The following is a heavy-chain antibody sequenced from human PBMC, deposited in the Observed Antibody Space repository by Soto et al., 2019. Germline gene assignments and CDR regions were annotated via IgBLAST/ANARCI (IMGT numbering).Heavy chain of an antibody. D-gene: IGHD3-16*01. CDR2: IYYSGST. CDR1: GGSISSGGYY. V-gene: IGHV4-31*03. Sequence: SETLSLTCTVSGGSISSGGYYWSWIRQHPGKGLEWIGYIYYSGSTYYNPSLKSRVTISVDTSKNQFSLKLSSVTAADTAVYYCARSIMITFGGVKDDAFDIWGQGTMVTV. J-gene: IGHJ3*02. CDR3: ARSIMITFGGVKDDAFDI.